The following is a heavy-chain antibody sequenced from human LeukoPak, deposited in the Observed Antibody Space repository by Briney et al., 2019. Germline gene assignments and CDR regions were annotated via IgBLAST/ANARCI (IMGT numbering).Heavy chain of an antibody. Sequence: GGSLRLSCAASGLTFSIYSMNRVRQAPGKGLEWVSSIGSSSSSIYYADSVKGRFTISRDNAKNSLYLQMNSLRAEDTAVYYCAREGNGYISEAFDIWGQGTMVTVSS. V-gene: IGHV3-21*01. J-gene: IGHJ3*02. CDR3: AREGNGYISEAFDI. CDR1: GLTFSIYS. CDR2: IGSSSSSI. D-gene: IGHD5-24*01.